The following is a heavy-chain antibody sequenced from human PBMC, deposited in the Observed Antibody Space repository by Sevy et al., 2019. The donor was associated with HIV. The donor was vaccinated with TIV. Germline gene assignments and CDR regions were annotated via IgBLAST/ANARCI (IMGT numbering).Heavy chain of an antibody. CDR3: VKDGVTIFGVATNRFDY. CDR1: GFTFSNYG. V-gene: IGHV3-30*18. D-gene: IGHD3-3*01. J-gene: IGHJ4*02. Sequence: GGSLRLSCAASGFTFSNYGMHWVRQAPGKGLEWVAVISYDGSNKYYADSVKGRFTISRDNSKNTLYLQMNSLRAEDTAVYYCVKDGVTIFGVATNRFDYWGQGTLVTVSS. CDR2: ISYDGSNK.